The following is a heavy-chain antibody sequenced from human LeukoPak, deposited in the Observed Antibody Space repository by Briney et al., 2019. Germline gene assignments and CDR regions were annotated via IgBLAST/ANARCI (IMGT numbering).Heavy chain of an antibody. CDR3: VREDYYDTSGFYLDDAFDI. D-gene: IGHD3-22*01. J-gene: IGHJ3*02. CDR2: ISSSGSTI. V-gene: IGHV3-11*01. CDR1: GFTFSDYY. Sequence: GGSLRLSCAASGFTFSDYYMSWIRQAPGKGLEWVSFISSSGSTIYYADSVKGRFTISRDNAKNSLYLQMNSLRAEDTAVYYCVREDYYDTSGFYLDDAFDIWGQGTMVTVSS.